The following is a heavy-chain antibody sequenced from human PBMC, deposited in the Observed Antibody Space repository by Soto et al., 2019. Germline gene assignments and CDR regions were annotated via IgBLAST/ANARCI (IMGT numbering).Heavy chain of an antibody. CDR2: ISAYNGNT. D-gene: IGHD6-6*01. J-gene: IGHJ4*02. V-gene: IGHV1-18*04. CDR1: GYTFTSYG. Sequence: QVQLVQYGAEMKKPGASVKVSCKASGYTFTSYGFTWVRQAPGQGLEWMGWISAYNGNTNYAQKLQGRVTMTTDTSTSTAYMELRSLRFDDTAVYYCARGGRYSSSSEVSIWGQGTLVTVSS. CDR3: ARGGRYSSSSEVSI.